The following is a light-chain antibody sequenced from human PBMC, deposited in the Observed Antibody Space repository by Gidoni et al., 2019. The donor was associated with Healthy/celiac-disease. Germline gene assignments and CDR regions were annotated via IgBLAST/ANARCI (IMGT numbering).Light chain of an antibody. CDR3: QEYVSSPLT. Sequence: IVLTQSPGTLSLSPGERATLSCRASPSVSSTYFAWYQQRPGQAPRLLSYAASSRATGIPDRVSGSGSGTDFTLTISRLEPEDFAMYYCQEYVSSPLTFGGGTKVEIK. V-gene: IGKV3-20*01. CDR1: PSVSSTY. J-gene: IGKJ4*01. CDR2: AAS.